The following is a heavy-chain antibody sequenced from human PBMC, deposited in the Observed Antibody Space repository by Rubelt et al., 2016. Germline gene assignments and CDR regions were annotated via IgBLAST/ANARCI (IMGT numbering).Heavy chain of an antibody. CDR3: ARDVPIAYCGGDCYGVGWFDP. Sequence: VQLVESGGGLVQPGGSLRLSCAASGFTFSSYWMSWVRQAPGKGLEWVANIKQDGSEKYYVDYVKGRFTIFRDNAKNSLYLQMNSLRAEDTAVYYCARDVPIAYCGGDCYGVGWFDPWGQGTLVTVSS. CDR1: GFTFSSYW. J-gene: IGHJ5*02. CDR2: IKQDGSEK. V-gene: IGHV3-7*01. D-gene: IGHD2-21*02.